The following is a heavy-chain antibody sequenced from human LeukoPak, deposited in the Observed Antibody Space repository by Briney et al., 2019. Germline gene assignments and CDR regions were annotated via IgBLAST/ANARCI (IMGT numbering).Heavy chain of an antibody. Sequence: GGSLRHSCAVSGFTISSYWMSWVRQAPGKGLEWVANIKEDGSEKYSVDSVKGRFTISRDNAKNSLYLQMKSLRAEDTAVYYCARGEYYYDGGYWGQGTLVTVSS. J-gene: IGHJ4*02. CDR1: GFTISSYW. D-gene: IGHD3-22*01. CDR2: IKEDGSEK. CDR3: ARGEYYYDGGY. V-gene: IGHV3-7*04.